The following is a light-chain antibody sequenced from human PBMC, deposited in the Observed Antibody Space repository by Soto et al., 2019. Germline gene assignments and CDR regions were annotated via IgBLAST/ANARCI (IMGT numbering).Light chain of an antibody. CDR2: GTS. J-gene: IGKJ3*01. CDR3: QLAGT. Sequence: EIVLTHSPGTLSLSPGERGTLSSRASQSIDSSYVAWYRQKPGQAPTLLIYGTSRRATGVSDRFSGSGSGTDFTLSISRLEPEDFAVYFCQLAGTFGPGAKVEVK. CDR1: QSIDSSY. V-gene: IGKV3-20*01.